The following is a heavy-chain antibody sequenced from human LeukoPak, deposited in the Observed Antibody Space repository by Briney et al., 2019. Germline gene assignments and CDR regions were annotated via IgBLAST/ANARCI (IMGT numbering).Heavy chain of an antibody. D-gene: IGHD3-22*01. J-gene: IGHJ4*02. V-gene: IGHV3-48*03. Sequence: GGSLRLSCAASGFTFSSYEMNWVRQAPGKGLEWVSYISSSGSTIYYADSVKGRFTISRDNSKNTLYLQMNSLRAEDTAVYYCAKDRTMIVPLGYWGQGTLVTVSS. CDR1: GFTFSSYE. CDR3: AKDRTMIVPLGY. CDR2: ISSSGSTI.